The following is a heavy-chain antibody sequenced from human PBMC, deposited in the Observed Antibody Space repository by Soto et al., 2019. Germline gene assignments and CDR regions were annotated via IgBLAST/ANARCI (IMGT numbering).Heavy chain of an antibody. CDR2: INTGNGDT. D-gene: IGHD3-16*01. V-gene: IGHV1-3*04. J-gene: IGHJ4*02. CDR1: GYTFTSYN. Sequence: QVQLVQSGAEVKKPGASMKVSCQASGYTFTSYNVNWMRQAPGQSLEWMGWINTGNGDTKSSQKFQGRVTISRDTSANTAYMELTSLRSEDTAVYYCEREGGEYWGQGTLVTVSS. CDR3: EREGGEY.